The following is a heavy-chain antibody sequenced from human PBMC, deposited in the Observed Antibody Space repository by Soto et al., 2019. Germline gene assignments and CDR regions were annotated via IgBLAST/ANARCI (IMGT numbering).Heavy chain of an antibody. CDR1: GYIFTSYW. D-gene: IGHD3-10*01. Sequence: GESMKISCKGSGYIFTSYWNGWVRQMPGKGLEWMGIIYPGDSDTRYSPSFQGQVTISADKSISTAYMQWSSLKASDTAMYSCARMVRGAMGAFDFWGQGTMVT. V-gene: IGHV5-51*01. J-gene: IGHJ3*01. CDR3: ARMVRGAMGAFDF. CDR2: IYPGDSDT.